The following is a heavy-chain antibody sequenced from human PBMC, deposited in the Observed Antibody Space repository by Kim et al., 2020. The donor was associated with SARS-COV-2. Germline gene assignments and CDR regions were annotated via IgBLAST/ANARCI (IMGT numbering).Heavy chain of an antibody. V-gene: IGHV1-3*01. CDR1: GYTFTNYV. D-gene: IGHD5-18*01. J-gene: IGHJ5*02. Sequence: ASVKVSCKASGYTFTNYVIHWVRQAPGQRLEWMGWINAVDGDTKYSQQFQGRLTIIRDMSANTAYMELSSLRSEDTAIYYCARGYTYNSNWFDPWGQGTLVTV. CDR2: INAVDGDT. CDR3: ARGYTYNSNWFDP.